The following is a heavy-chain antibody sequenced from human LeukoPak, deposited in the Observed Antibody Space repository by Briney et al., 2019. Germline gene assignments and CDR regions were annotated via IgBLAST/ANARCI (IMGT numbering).Heavy chain of an antibody. Sequence: SETLSLTCTVSDDSITIYYWSWIRQPPGKGLEWIGYIYYSGSTYYNPSLKSRVTISVDTSKNQFSLKLSSVTAADTAVYYCARHDGPIYFDWFQGIDYWGQGTLVTVSS. J-gene: IGHJ4*02. V-gene: IGHV4-59*08. CDR2: IYYSGST. D-gene: IGHD3-9*01. CDR1: DDSITIYY. CDR3: ARHDGPIYFDWFQGIDY.